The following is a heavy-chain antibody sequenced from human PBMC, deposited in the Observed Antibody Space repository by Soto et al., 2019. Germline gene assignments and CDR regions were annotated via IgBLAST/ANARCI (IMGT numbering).Heavy chain of an antibody. CDR3: TTDLDRFLEWLLFDY. D-gene: IGHD3-3*01. Sequence: GGSLRLSCAASGFTFSNAWMSWVRQAPGKGLEWVGRIKSKTDGGTTDYAAPVKGRFTISRDDSKNTLYLQMNSLKTEDTAVYYCTTDLDRFLEWLLFDYWGQGTLVTVSS. V-gene: IGHV3-15*01. CDR1: GFTFSNAW. J-gene: IGHJ4*02. CDR2: IKSKTDGGTT.